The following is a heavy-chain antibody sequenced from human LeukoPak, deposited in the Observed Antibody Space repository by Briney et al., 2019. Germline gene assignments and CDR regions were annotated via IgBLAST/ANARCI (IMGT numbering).Heavy chain of an antibody. D-gene: IGHD2-15*01. Sequence: GGSLRLSCTASGFTFSSYWMHWVRQVPGKGLVWVARINSDGSITSYADSVKGRFTISRDNPKSTLYLQMHSLRAEDTAVYYCVRSLPGDWGQGSLVTVSS. CDR3: VRSLPGD. V-gene: IGHV3-74*01. CDR2: INSDGSIT. CDR1: GFTFSSYW. J-gene: IGHJ4*02.